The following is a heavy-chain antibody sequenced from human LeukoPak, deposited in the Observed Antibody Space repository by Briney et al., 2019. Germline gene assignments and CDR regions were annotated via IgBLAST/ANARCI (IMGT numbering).Heavy chain of an antibody. CDR3: ARPHYDFWSGYHLPAFDY. V-gene: IGHV1-2*02. CDR1: GYTFTGYY. CDR2: INPNSGGT. Sequence: GASVKVSCKASGYTFTGYYMHWVRQAPGQGLEWMGWINPNSGGTNYAQKFQGRVTMTRDTSISTAYMELSRLRSDDTAVYYCARPHYDFWSGYHLPAFDYWGQGTLVTVSS. J-gene: IGHJ4*02. D-gene: IGHD3-3*01.